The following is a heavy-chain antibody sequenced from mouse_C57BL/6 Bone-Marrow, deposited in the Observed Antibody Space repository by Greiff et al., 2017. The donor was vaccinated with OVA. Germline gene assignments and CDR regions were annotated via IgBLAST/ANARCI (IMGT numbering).Heavy chain of an antibody. CDR3: AREGIPYSPWFAY. J-gene: IGHJ3*01. CDR2: INPGSGGT. V-gene: IGHV1-54*01. D-gene: IGHD2-12*01. CDR1: GYAFTNYL. Sequence: VQLQQSGAELVRPGTSVKVSCKASGYAFTNYLIEWVKQRPGQGLEWIGVINPGSGGTNYNEKFKGKATLTADKSSSTAYMQLSSLTSEDSAVYFCAREGIPYSPWFAYWGQGTLFTVSA.